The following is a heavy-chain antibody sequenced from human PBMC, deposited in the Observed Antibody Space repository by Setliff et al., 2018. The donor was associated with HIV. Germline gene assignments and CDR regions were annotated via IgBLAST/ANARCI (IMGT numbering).Heavy chain of an antibody. V-gene: IGHV4-28*01. Sequence: PSETLSLTCAVSGYSIRSSYWWGWIRQPPGKGLEWIWYLYNSRGTYYNPSLKSRVTMSVDTSKNQFSLKVRSVTAVDTAVYYCARSALWFGKADWYVDLWGRGTLVTVSS. CDR1: GYSIRSSYW. D-gene: IGHD3-10*01. CDR2: LYNSRGT. CDR3: ARSALWFGKADWYVDL. J-gene: IGHJ2*01.